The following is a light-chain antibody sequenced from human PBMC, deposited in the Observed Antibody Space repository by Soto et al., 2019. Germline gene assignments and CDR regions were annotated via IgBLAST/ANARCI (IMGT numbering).Light chain of an antibody. CDR2: GAS. CDR3: QQNSHWPPWT. V-gene: IGKV3-11*01. CDR1: QNVRTF. J-gene: IGKJ1*01. Sequence: EVVLTQSPATLSLSPGERATLSCRASQNVRTFLDWYQQKPGQAPRLLIYGASNRATGIPARFSGSGSGTDFTLTISGLEPEDFAVYYCQQNSHWPPWTFGQGTRVEIQ.